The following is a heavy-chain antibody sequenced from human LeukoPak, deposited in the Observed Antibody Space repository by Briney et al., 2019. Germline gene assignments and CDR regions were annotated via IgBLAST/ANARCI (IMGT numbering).Heavy chain of an antibody. Sequence: SETLSLTCAVYGGTFSGYYWSWIRQPPGKGLEWIGEINHSGNTNYNPSLKSRVTISIDTSKNQFSLKLSPVTAADTAIYYCARPFLRFSSGWHFDYWGQGILVTVSS. CDR3: ARPFLRFSSGWHFDY. D-gene: IGHD6-19*01. V-gene: IGHV4-34*01. CDR1: GGTFSGYY. CDR2: INHSGNT. J-gene: IGHJ4*02.